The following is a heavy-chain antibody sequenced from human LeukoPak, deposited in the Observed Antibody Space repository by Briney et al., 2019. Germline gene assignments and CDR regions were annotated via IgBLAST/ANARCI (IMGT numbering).Heavy chain of an antibody. CDR2: INPSGGST. CDR1: GYTFTSYY. V-gene: IGHV1-46*01. Sequence: ASVKVSCKASGYTFTSYYMHWVRQAPGQGLEWRGIINPSGGSTSYAQKFQGRVTMTRDMSTSTVYMELSSLRSEDTAVYYCAREGDGYNYLSDRGQGTLVTVSS. CDR3: AREGDGYNYLSD. J-gene: IGHJ4*02. D-gene: IGHD5-24*01.